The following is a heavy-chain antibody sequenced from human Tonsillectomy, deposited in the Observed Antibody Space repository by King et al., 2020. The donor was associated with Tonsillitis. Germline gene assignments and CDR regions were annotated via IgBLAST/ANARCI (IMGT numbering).Heavy chain of an antibody. CDR2: INHSGST. CDR1: GGSFSNYY. D-gene: IGHD2-21*02. CDR3: AREGAAYCGGDCYSGSDAFDI. Sequence: QVQLQQWGAGLLKPSETLSLTCAVYGGSFSNYYWSWIRQPPGKGLEWIGEINHSGSTNYNPSLKSRVTISVDTSKNQLSLKLSSVTAADTAVYYCAREGAAYCGGDCYSGSDAFDIWGQGTMVTVSS. J-gene: IGHJ3*02. V-gene: IGHV4-34*01.